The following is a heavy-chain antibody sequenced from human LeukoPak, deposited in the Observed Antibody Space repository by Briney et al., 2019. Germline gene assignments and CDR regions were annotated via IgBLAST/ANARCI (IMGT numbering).Heavy chain of an antibody. Sequence: PGGSLRLSCAASGFTFSNAWMSWVRQAPGKGLEWVGRIKSKTDGGTTDYAAPVKGRFTISRDDSKNTLYLQMNSLKTEDTAVYYCTTDGDRYCSSTSCYPIGFDYWGQGTLVTVSS. J-gene: IGHJ4*02. CDR1: GFTFSNAW. CDR2: IKSKTDGGTT. CDR3: TTDGDRYCSSTSCYPIGFDY. V-gene: IGHV3-15*01. D-gene: IGHD2-2*01.